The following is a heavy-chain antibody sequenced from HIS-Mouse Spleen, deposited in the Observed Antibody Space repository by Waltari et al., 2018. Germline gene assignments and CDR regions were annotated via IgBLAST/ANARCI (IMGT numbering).Heavy chain of an antibody. J-gene: IGHJ3*02. CDR3: ARGRTILYDAFDI. CDR2: INSDGSST. D-gene: IGHD1-1*01. V-gene: IGHV3-74*01. CDR1: GFTFSSYW. Sequence: EVQLVESGGGLVQPGGSLRLSCAASGFTFSSYWMHWVGKAPGKGLVWVSRINSDGSSTSYADSVKGRFTISRDNAKNTLYLQMNSLRAEDTAVYYCARGRTILYDAFDIWGQGTMVTVSS.